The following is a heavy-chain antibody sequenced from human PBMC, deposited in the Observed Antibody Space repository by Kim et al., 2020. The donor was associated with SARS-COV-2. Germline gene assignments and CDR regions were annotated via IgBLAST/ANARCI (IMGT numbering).Heavy chain of an antibody. CDR2: ISSSGSTI. Sequence: GGSLRLSCAASGFTFSDYYMSWIRQAPGKGLEWVSYISSSGSTIYYADSVKGRFTISRDNAKNSLYLQMNSLRAEDTAVYYCVREYGDYVSYGMDVWGQGTTVTVSS. V-gene: IGHV3-11*01. D-gene: IGHD4-17*01. J-gene: IGHJ6*01. CDR1: GFTFSDYY. CDR3: VREYGDYVSYGMDV.